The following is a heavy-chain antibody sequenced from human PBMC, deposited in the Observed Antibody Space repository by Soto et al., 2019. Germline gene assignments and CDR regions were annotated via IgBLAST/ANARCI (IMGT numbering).Heavy chain of an antibody. Sequence: QMQLVQSGPEVKKPGTSVKVSCKASGFTFTSSAMQWVRQARGQRLEWIGWIVVGSGNTNYAQKFQKXVXXXRXXSRSKAHLELSRLRSEDASVYYCAAAGTVTTGMDVWGQGSTVTVSS. D-gene: IGHD4-17*01. CDR3: AAAGTVTTGMDV. J-gene: IGHJ6*02. V-gene: IGHV1-58*02. CDR1: GFTFTSSA. CDR2: IVVGSGNT.